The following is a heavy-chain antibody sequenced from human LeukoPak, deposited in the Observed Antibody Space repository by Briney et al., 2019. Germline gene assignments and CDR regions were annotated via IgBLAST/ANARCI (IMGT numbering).Heavy chain of an antibody. CDR3: ARGGGGGSYWTLEGMDV. Sequence: PGGSLRLSCVASGFTFNDYAIHWVRQAPGKGLEWVAVISYDETDKYYADSVKGRFTISRDNSKNTLYLQMSSLRPEDTAVYYCARGGGGGSYWTLEGMDVWGQGTTVTVSS. D-gene: IGHD1-26*01. V-gene: IGHV3-30-3*01. J-gene: IGHJ6*02. CDR2: ISYDETDK. CDR1: GFTFNDYA.